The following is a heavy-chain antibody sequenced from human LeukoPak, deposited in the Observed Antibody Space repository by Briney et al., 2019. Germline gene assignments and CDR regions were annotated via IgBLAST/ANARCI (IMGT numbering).Heavy chain of an antibody. V-gene: IGHV3-48*01. D-gene: IGHD3-22*01. CDR1: GLTFSSHS. CDR2: ISSISSTI. Sequence: PGGSLSLSCAASGLTFSSHSMNWVRQPPGRGLEWVSYISSISSTIYYAHSVKGRCTLSRDNAKNSVYLQMDSLRAEDTAVYYCARGAYYYEDWGQGTLVTVSS. CDR3: ARGAYYYED. J-gene: IGHJ4*02.